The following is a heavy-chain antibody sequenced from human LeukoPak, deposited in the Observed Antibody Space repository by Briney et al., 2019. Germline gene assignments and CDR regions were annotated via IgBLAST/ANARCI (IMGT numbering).Heavy chain of an antibody. D-gene: IGHD6-19*01. CDR3: ARQSIVAGPLDY. J-gene: IGHJ4*02. V-gene: IGHV4-39*01. Sequence: SETLSLTCTVSGGSISSSSYYWGWIRQPPGKGLEWIGSIYYSGSTYYNPSLKSRVTISADTSKNQFSLKLSSVTAADTAVYYCARQSIVAGPLDYWGQGTLVTVSS. CDR1: GGSISSSSYY. CDR2: IYYSGST.